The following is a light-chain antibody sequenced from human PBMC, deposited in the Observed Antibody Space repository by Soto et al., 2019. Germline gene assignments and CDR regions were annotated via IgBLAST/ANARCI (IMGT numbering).Light chain of an antibody. CDR2: DAS. Sequence: EILLTQSQSTLSLSPGEGVTLSCRASQSVTVNSLAWYQQKPGQAPRLLIYDASNRATGIPARFSGSGSGTEFTLTISSLQSEDFAVFYCQQYNQWPITFGQGTRLEIK. CDR3: QQYNQWPIT. J-gene: IGKJ5*01. V-gene: IGKV3D-15*01. CDR1: QSVTVN.